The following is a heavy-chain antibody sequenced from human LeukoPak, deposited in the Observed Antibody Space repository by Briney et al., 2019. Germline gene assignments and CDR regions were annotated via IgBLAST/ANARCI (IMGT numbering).Heavy chain of an antibody. V-gene: IGHV4-4*07. CDR1: GGSISSYY. J-gene: IGHJ6*02. Sequence: PSETLSLTCTVSGGSISSYYWTRIRQPAGKGLEWIGRIYTSGSTNYNPSLKSRVTMSVDTPNNQFSLNLSSVTAADTAVCYCARQIIAAGKNYYGMDVWGQGTTVTVSS. D-gene: IGHD6-13*01. CDR3: ARQIIAAGKNYYGMDV. CDR2: IYTSGST.